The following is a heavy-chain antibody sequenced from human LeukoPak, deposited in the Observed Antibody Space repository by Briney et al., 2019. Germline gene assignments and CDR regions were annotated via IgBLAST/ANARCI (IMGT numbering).Heavy chain of an antibody. CDR1: GGSISSYY. V-gene: IGHV4-59*05. Sequence: SETLSLTCTVSGGSISSYYWSWIRQPPGKGLEWIGSIYYSGSTYYNPSLKSRVTISVDTSKNQFSLKLSPVTAADTAVYYCASGGSSSWYTGWWFDPWGQGTLVTVSS. CDR2: IYYSGST. CDR3: ASGGSSSWYTGWWFDP. D-gene: IGHD6-13*01. J-gene: IGHJ5*02.